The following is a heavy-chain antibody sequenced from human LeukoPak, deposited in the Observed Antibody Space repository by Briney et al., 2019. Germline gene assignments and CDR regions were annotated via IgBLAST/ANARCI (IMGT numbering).Heavy chain of an antibody. CDR1: GFTVSSNY. D-gene: IGHD1-26*01. CDR3: AKDPGSGSYRIYYYYYMDV. J-gene: IGHJ6*03. CDR2: TSGSGGST. V-gene: IGHV3-23*01. Sequence: GGSLRLSCAASGFTVSSNYMSWVRQAPGKGLEWVSATSGSGGSTYYADSVKGRFTISRDNSKNTLYLQMNSLRAEDTAVYYCAKDPGSGSYRIYYYYYMDVWGKGTTVTVSS.